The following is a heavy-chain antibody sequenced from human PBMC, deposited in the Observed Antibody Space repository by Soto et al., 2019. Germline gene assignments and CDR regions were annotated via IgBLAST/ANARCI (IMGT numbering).Heavy chain of an antibody. CDR3: ARESGGATATLDYYYFYMDV. CDR1: GDSFNDYS. D-gene: IGHD5-12*01. CDR2: INPNGGVT. J-gene: IGHJ6*03. Sequence: VQLVQSGAEVRQPGASVTVSCRSSGDSFNDYSIHWVRQAPGQGFEWMGWINPNGGVTKYAQKFQGWVSMTRDTSIRTVYMQLSRLRSDDTAVYYCARESGGATATLDYYYFYMDVWGTGTTVTVSS. V-gene: IGHV1-2*04.